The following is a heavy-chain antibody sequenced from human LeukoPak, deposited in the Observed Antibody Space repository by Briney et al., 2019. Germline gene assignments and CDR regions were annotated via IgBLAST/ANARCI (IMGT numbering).Heavy chain of an antibody. CDR3: AKSNGYGLVDI. D-gene: IGHD3-10*01. CDR2: INHSGST. V-gene: IGHV4-34*01. J-gene: IGHJ3*02. CDR1: GGSFSGYY. Sequence: SETLSLTCAVYGGSFSGYYWSWIRQPPGKGLEWIGEINHSGSTNYNPPLKSRVTISVDTSKNQFSLKLNSVTAADTAVYYCAKSNGYGLVDIWGQGTMVTVSS.